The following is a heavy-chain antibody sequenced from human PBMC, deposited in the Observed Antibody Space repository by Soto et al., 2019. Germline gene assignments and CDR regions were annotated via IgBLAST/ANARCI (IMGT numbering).Heavy chain of an antibody. V-gene: IGHV4-34*01. J-gene: IGHJ4*02. D-gene: IGHD2-2*01. CDR3: ATGPLYCSSTSCYFDY. Sequence: SETLSLTCAVYGGSFSGYYWSWIRQPPGKGLEWIGEINHSGSTNYNPSLKSRVTISVDTSKNQFSLKLSSVTAADTAVYYCATGPLYCSSTSCYFDYWGQGTLVTVSS. CDR1: GGSFSGYY. CDR2: INHSGST.